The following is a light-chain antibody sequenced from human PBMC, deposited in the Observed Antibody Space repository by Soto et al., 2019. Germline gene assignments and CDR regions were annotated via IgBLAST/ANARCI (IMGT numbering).Light chain of an antibody. Sequence: DIQVTQSPSSLPASLGDRVTITCRASENIKNYLIWYQQKPGKAPKLLIYGASTLKTGVPSRFRWRGSGANFHFTIGSLQPGDFGTFYCAQIYTSQWTFGQGTRVDLK. CDR1: ENIKNY. V-gene: IGKV1-39*01. CDR3: AQIYTSQWT. J-gene: IGKJ1*01. CDR2: GAS.